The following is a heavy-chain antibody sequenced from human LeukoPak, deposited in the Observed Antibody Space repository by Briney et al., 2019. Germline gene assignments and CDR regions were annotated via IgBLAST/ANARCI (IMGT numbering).Heavy chain of an antibody. D-gene: IGHD2-2*01. V-gene: IGHV3-23*01. J-gene: IGHJ4*02. CDR2: ISGSGGST. CDR1: GFTFSSYA. Sequence: GGSLRLSCAASGFTFSSYAMSWVRQAPGKGLEWVSAISGSGGSTYYADSVKGRFTISRDNSKNTLYLQMDSLRVEDTAVYYCARDDPPAAAIPFDYWGQGTLVTVSS. CDR3: ARDDPPAAAIPFDY.